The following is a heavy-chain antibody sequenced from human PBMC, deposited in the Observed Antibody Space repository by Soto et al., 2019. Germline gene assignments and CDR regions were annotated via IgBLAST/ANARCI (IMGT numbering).Heavy chain of an antibody. J-gene: IGHJ4*02. Sequence: QITLKESGPTLVKPTQTLTLTCTFSGFSLSTSGVGVGWIRQPPGKALEWLALIYWDDDKRYSPSLKSRLTITQDTSKHLVVLTMTNMDPVDTATYYCAHTEGATTRYSYGHTVPFDYWGQGTLVTVSS. V-gene: IGHV2-5*02. CDR2: IYWDDDK. CDR1: GFSLSTSGVG. CDR3: AHTEGATTRYSYGHTVPFDY. D-gene: IGHD5-18*01.